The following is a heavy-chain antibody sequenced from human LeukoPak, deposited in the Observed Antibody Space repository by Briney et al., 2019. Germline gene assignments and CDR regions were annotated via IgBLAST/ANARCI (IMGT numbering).Heavy chain of an antibody. V-gene: IGHV3-23*01. CDR2: ISGSGGST. CDR3: AKDRGKRDNYYMDV. D-gene: IGHD2-21*02. Sequence: GGSLRLSCAAAGFTFSAYAMSWVRQAPGKGLEWVSVISGSGGSTYSADSVKGRFTISRDNSKNTLYLQMNSLRAEDTAVYYCAKDRGKRDNYYMDVWGKGTTVTVSS. CDR1: GFTFSAYA. J-gene: IGHJ6*03.